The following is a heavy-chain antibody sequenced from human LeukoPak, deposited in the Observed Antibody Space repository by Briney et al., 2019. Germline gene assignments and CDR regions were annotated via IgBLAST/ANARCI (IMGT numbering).Heavy chain of an antibody. CDR3: ARHPRYGGNPAPLLDY. CDR2: IYPGDSDT. CDR1: GYSFTSYW. Sequence: GESLRISCKGSGYSFTSYWIGWVRQMPGKGLEWMGIIYPGDSDTRYSPSFQGQVTISADKSISTAYLQWSSLEASDTAMYYCARHPRYGGNPAPLLDYWGQGTLVTVSS. J-gene: IGHJ4*02. D-gene: IGHD4-23*01. V-gene: IGHV5-51*01.